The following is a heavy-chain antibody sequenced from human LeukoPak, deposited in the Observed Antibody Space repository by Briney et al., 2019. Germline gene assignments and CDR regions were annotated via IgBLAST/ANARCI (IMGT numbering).Heavy chain of an antibody. CDR3: ARGAWATRLGS. Sequence: SETLSLTCAVYGESLNSYYWSWVRQPPGEGLEWIGEIYESGTTEYNPSLKSRVTISMVPSKQQFSLSLSSVTAADTAVYSCARGAWATRLGSRGLGTPVIVSS. D-gene: IGHD2-15*01. V-gene: IGHV4-34*01. CDR1: GESLNSYY. J-gene: IGHJ4*02. CDR2: IYESGTT.